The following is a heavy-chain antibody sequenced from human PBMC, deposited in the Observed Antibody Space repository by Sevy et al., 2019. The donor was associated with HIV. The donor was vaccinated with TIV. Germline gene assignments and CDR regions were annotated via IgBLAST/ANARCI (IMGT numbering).Heavy chain of an antibody. CDR2: ISSSSSHI. D-gene: IGHD6-13*01. V-gene: IGHV3-21*01. Sequence: GGSLRLSCAASGFTFSSYAMNWVRQAPGKGLEWVSSISSSSSHIYAADSLKGRFTISRDNAKNSLFLQMNSLRAEDTAIYYCARVAADDPVFYYYGMDVWGQGTTVTVSS. CDR1: GFTFSSYA. J-gene: IGHJ6*02. CDR3: ARVAADDPVFYYYGMDV.